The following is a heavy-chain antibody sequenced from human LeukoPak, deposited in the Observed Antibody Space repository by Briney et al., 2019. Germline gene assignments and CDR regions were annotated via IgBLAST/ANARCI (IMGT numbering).Heavy chain of an antibody. Sequence: PGGSLRLSCAASGFTFSDYYMSWVRQAPGKGLEWVSAISGSGGSTYYADSVKGRFTISRDNSKNTLYLQMNSPRAEDTAVYYCARYLHCSSTSCYRYFDYWGQGTLVTVSS. CDR1: GFTFSDYY. V-gene: IGHV3-23*01. J-gene: IGHJ4*02. D-gene: IGHD2-2*01. CDR2: ISGSGGST. CDR3: ARYLHCSSTSCYRYFDY.